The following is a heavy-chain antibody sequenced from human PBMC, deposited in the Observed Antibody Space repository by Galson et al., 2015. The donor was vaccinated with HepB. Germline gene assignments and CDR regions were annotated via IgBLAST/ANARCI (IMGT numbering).Heavy chain of an antibody. CDR1: GFTFSSYW. D-gene: IGHD3-16*01. Sequence: GSLRLSCASSGFTFSSYWMTWVRQAPGRGLEWVANIKQDGSENYYVDSVKGRFTISRDNAKNSLYLQMNSLRADDTAVYYCAREEVATRWKSYGTYSYYYGMNVWGQGTTVTVSS. V-gene: IGHV3-7*01. J-gene: IGHJ6*02. CDR2: IKQDGSEN. CDR3: AREEVATRWKSYGTYSYYYGMNV.